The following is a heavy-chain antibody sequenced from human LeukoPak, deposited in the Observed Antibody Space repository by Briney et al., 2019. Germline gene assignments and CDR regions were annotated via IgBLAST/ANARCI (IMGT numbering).Heavy chain of an antibody. CDR2: ITPIFGTA. Sequence: ASVKVSCKASGGTFSSYAISWVRQAPGQGLEWMGGITPIFGTANYAQKFQGRVTITADESTSTAYMELSSLRSEDTAVYYCARDPTSRPXXMDVXXXGTTVTVSS. V-gene: IGHV1-69*13. CDR3: ARDPTSRPXXMDV. CDR1: GGTFSSYA. J-gene: IGHJ6*04.